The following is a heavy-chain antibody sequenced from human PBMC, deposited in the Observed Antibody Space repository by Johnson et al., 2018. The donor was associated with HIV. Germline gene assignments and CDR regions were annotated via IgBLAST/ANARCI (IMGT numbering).Heavy chain of an antibody. CDR3: AKYGGGGTYFSAFDI. J-gene: IGHJ3*02. D-gene: IGHD1-26*01. V-gene: IGHV3-23*04. CDR2: ISGSGGTT. Sequence: VQLVESGGGLVQPGGSLRLSCAASGFTFSSYAMSWVRQAPGKGLEWVSAISGSGGTTYYADSVKGRFTISRDSSKNTMFLQLSSLRVEDTAVYYCAKYGGGGTYFSAFDIWGQGTKVTVSS. CDR1: GFTFSSYA.